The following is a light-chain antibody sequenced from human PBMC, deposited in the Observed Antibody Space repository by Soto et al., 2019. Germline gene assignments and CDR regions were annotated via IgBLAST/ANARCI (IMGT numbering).Light chain of an antibody. CDR3: SLYAGSNNFV. CDR2: EVN. CDR1: SSDVGGYNY. J-gene: IGLJ1*01. Sequence: QSALTQPASVSGSLGQSITISCTGTSSDVGGYNYVSWYQQHPGKVPKLMIYEVNHRPSGVSNRFSGSKSGNTASLTVSGLQAEDEADYYCSLYAGSNNFVFGTGTKLTVL. V-gene: IGLV2-14*01.